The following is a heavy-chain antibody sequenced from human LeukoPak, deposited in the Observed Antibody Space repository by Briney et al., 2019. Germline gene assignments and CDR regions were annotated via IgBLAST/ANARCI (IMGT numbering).Heavy chain of an antibody. CDR3: ARGGYSSLGPRGYWFDP. V-gene: IGHV4-59*01. D-gene: IGHD6-19*01. CDR2: IYYSGST. J-gene: IGHJ5*02. CDR1: GGSISSYY. Sequence: PSEPLSLTCTVSGGSISSYYWIWIRQPPGKGLEWIGYIYYSGSTNYNPSLKSRVTISVDTSKNQFSLKLSSVTAADTAVYYCARGGYSSLGPRGYWFDPWGQGTLVTVSS.